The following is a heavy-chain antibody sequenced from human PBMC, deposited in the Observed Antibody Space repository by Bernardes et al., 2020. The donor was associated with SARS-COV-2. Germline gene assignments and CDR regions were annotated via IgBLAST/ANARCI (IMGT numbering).Heavy chain of an antibody. CDR1: GFTFSSYW. CDR2: IKQDGSEK. Sequence: GGSLRLSCVASGFTFSSYWMSWVRQAPGKGLEWVANIKQDGSEKNYVDSVKGRFTISRDNAKNSLYLQMSSLRAEDTAVYYCASTRRWVQLDYWGQGSLVTVSS. J-gene: IGHJ4*02. V-gene: IGHV3-7*01. D-gene: IGHD5-18*01. CDR3: ASTRRWVQLDY.